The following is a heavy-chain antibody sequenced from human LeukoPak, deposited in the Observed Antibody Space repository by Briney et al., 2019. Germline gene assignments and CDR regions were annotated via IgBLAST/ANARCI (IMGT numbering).Heavy chain of an antibody. CDR2: ISAYNGNT. CDR3: ARDLPTYSSSWYL. V-gene: IGHV1-18*01. Sequence: SVKVSCKASGYTFTNYGISWVRQAPGQGLEWMGWISAYNGNTNYAQKLQGRVTMTTDTSTSTAYMELRSLRSDDTAVYYCARDLPTYSSSWYLWGQGTLVTVSS. J-gene: IGHJ4*02. D-gene: IGHD6-13*01. CDR1: GYTFTNYG.